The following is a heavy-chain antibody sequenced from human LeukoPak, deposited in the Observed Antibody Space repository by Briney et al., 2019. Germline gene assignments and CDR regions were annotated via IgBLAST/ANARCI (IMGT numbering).Heavy chain of an antibody. CDR3: ASQGGYVSPATS. D-gene: IGHD1-14*01. CDR2: IYYSGSA. V-gene: IGHV4-59*04. Sequence: SETLSLTCTVSGGSISSYYWSWIRQPPGKGREWVGSIYYSGSAYYTPSIKSRVTISVDTSKNQFSLKLSSVPAADTAVYYCASQGGYVSPATSWGQGTLVTVSS. CDR1: GGSISSYY. J-gene: IGHJ4*02.